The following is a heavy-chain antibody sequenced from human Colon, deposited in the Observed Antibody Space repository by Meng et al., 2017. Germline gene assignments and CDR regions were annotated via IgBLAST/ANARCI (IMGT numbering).Heavy chain of an antibody. CDR2: IYPGDSDT. D-gene: IGHD3-10*01. CDR3: AGLHGSGSYQYFDY. V-gene: IGHV5-51*01. J-gene: IGHJ4*02. Sequence: KVSCKGSGYSFTSYWIGWVRQIPGKGLEWMGIIYPGDSDTRYSPSFQGQVTISAHKSISTAYLQSSSLKASDTAMYYCAGLHGSGSYQYFDYWGQGTLVTVSS. CDR1: GYSFTSYW.